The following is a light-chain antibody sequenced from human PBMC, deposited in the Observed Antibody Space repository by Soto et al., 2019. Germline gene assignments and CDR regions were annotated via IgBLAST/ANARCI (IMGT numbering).Light chain of an antibody. Sequence: EIVMTQSPATLSVSPGERATLSCRASQSVSSNLAWYQQKPGQAPRLLIYGASTRATGIPARFSGSGSGTEFPLNISILQSEDFAVYYCQQYNNWPPMAFGQGTKVEIK. V-gene: IGKV3-15*01. CDR2: GAS. J-gene: IGKJ1*01. CDR1: QSVSSN. CDR3: QQYNNWPPMA.